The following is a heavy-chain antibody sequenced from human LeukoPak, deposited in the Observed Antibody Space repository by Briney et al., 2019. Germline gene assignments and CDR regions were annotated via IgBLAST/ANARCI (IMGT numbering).Heavy chain of an antibody. CDR1: GGSISSYY. V-gene: IGHV4-59*01. CDR2: MYYSGST. CDR3: ARGVEYYYDSSGYFDY. J-gene: IGHJ4*02. D-gene: IGHD3-22*01. Sequence: SVTLSLTCTVSGGSISSYYWSWIRQPPGKGLEWIGYMYYSGSTNYNPSLKSRVTISVDTSKNQFSLKLSSVTAADTAVYYCARGVEYYYDSSGYFDYWGEGTLVTVSS.